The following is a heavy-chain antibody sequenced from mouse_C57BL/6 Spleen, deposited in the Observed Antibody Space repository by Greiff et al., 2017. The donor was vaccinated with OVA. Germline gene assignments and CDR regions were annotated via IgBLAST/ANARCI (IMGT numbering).Heavy chain of an antibody. CDR2: IYPGSGST. Sequence: QVQLQQPGAELVKPGASVKMSCKASGYTFTSYWITWVKQRPGQGLEWIGDIYPGSGSTNYNEKFKSKATLTVDTSSSTAYMQLSSLTSEDYADYYFGKWMNCGSSYGDYWGQGTTLTVSS. CDR1: GYTFTSYW. J-gene: IGHJ2*01. D-gene: IGHD1-1*01. V-gene: IGHV1-55*01. CDR3: GKWMNCGSSYGDY.